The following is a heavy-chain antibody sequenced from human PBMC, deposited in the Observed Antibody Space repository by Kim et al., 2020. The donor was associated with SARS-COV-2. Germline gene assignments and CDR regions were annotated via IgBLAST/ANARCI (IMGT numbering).Heavy chain of an antibody. D-gene: IGHD1-26*01. Sequence: SETLSLTCTVSGGSIRGSSNYWGWIRQPPGKGLEWIGSIYNAGSTFYNPSLKSRVTISVDTSKNQFSLKLTSVTDADTAVYYCARRGRGEGAARYFDYWGQGNLVTVSS. CDR3: ARRGRGEGAARYFDY. CDR1: GGSIRGSSNY. V-gene: IGHV4-39*01. J-gene: IGHJ4*02. CDR2: IYNAGST.